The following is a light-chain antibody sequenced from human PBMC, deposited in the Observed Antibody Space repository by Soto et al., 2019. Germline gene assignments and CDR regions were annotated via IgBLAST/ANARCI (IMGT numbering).Light chain of an antibody. Sequence: QSALTQPASVSGSPGQPITISCTGTSSDVGANNCVSWYQHHPGKAPKLLIYEVSNRPSGVSSRFSGSKSGNTASLTISGLQAEDEADYYCSSYINSITFVVFGGGTKLTVL. CDR1: SSDVGANNC. CDR2: EVS. J-gene: IGLJ2*01. V-gene: IGLV2-14*01. CDR3: SSYINSITFVV.